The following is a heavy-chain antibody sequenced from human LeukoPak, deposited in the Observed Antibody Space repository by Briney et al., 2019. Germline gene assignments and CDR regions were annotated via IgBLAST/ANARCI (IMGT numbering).Heavy chain of an antibody. D-gene: IGHD6-13*01. CDR2: ISGDSISI. V-gene: IGHV3-23*01. Sequence: GGSLRLSCAASGFTFSSYAMTWVRQAPGKGLEWVSAISGDSISIYYADSVKGRFTVSRDNYKNTLYLQMNSLRVEDTAVYYCVKGSRLRPFDYWGQGTLVTVSS. J-gene: IGHJ4*02. CDR1: GFTFSSYA. CDR3: VKGSRLRPFDY.